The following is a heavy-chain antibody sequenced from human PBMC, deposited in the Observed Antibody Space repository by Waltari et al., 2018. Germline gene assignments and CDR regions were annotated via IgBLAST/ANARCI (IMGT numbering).Heavy chain of an antibody. V-gene: IGHV4-39*07. CDR1: GGSISSSNYY. D-gene: IGHD5-12*01. CDR2: IYYSGST. Sequence: QLQLQESGPGLVSPSETQSLTCTVSGGSISSSNYYWGWIRQAPGKGLEWIASIYYSGSTDYNPSLKCRVTISVDTSKNQFSLKVSAVTAADTAVYYCARGRRRDGYNFDYWGQGALVTVSS. J-gene: IGHJ4*02. CDR3: ARGRRRDGYNFDY.